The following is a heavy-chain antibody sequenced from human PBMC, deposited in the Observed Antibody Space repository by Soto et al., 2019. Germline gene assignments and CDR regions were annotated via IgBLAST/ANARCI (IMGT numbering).Heavy chain of an antibody. V-gene: IGHV3-30-3*01. D-gene: IGHD3-10*01. CDR3: AREGGITMVRGVVRGYFDY. J-gene: IGHJ4*02. Sequence: QVQLVESGGGVVQPGRSLRLSCAASGFTFSSYAMHWVRQAPGKGLEWVAVISYDGSNKYYADSVKGRFTISRDNSKNTLYLQMNSLRAEDTAVYYCAREGGITMVRGVVRGYFDYWGQGALVTVSS. CDR1: GFTFSSYA. CDR2: ISYDGSNK.